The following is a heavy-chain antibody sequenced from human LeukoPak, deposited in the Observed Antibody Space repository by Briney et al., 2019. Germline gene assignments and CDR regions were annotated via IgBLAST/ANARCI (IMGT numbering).Heavy chain of an antibody. CDR2: ICPGDSDT. J-gene: IGHJ3*02. CDR1: GYSFTSYC. D-gene: IGHD5-18*01. CDR3: ASSGRGYNNGRAALDI. V-gene: IGHV5-51*01. Sequence: GESLKISCKTSGYSFTSYCIGWVRQMSGRGLEWMGIICPGDSDTRYSPSFQGQVTISADKSLRTAYLQWSSLNASDTAMYYCASSGRGYNNGRAALDIWGQGTMVAVSS.